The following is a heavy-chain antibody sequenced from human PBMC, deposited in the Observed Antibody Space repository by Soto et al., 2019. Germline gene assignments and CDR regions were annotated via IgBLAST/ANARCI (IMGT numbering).Heavy chain of an antibody. CDR2: ISAYNGNT. J-gene: IGHJ5*02. D-gene: IGHD2-2*01. CDR1: GYTFTSYG. V-gene: IGHV1-18*04. CDR3: ARDRGGWNIVVVPAALHTNWFGP. Sequence: GASVKVSCKASGYTFTSYGISWVRQAPVQGLEWMGGISAYNGNTNYAQKLQGRVTMTTDTSTSTAYMELRSLRSDDTAVYYCARDRGGWNIVVVPAALHTNWFGPWGQGALVTVS.